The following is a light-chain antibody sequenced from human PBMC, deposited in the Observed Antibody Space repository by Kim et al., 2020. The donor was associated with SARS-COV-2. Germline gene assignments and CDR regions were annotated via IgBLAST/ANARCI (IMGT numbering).Light chain of an antibody. CDR2: GAS. CDR3: QQYNNWPPYT. CDR1: QSVSNK. Sequence: VSAGERATLSCRASQSVSNKLAWYQQRPGQAPRLLIYGASTRATGIPARFSGSGSGTEFTLTISSLQSEDFAVYFCQQYNNWPPYTFGQGTKLEI. V-gene: IGKV3-15*01. J-gene: IGKJ2*01.